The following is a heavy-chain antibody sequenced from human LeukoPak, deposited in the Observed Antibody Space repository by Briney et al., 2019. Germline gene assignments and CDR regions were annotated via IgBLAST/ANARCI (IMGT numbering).Heavy chain of an antibody. V-gene: IGHV1-8*01. CDR3: ARRQHNPLDY. CDR1: GYTFTTYD. Sequence: ASVKVSCEPSGYTFTTYDINWVRQATGQGLEWMGWMSPNSGNTGYAQKFQGRVTLTRNTSISTAYMELSSLRSEDTAVYYCARRQHNPLDYWGQGTLVTVSS. CDR2: MSPNSGNT. J-gene: IGHJ4*02. D-gene: IGHD1-14*01.